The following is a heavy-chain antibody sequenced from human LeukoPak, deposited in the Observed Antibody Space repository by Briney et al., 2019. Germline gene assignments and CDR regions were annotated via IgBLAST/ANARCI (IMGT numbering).Heavy chain of an antibody. J-gene: IGHJ4*02. V-gene: IGHV3-30*02. CDR3: ARLLRPRYYYDSSGYYVDY. D-gene: IGHD3-22*01. CDR2: IRYDGSNK. Sequence: GGSLRLSCAASGFTFSSYWMSWVRQAPGKGLEWVAFIRYDGSNKYYADSVKGRFTISRDNSKNTLYLQMNSLRAEDTAVYYCARLLRPRYYYDSSGYYVDYWGQGTLVTVSS. CDR1: GFTFSSYW.